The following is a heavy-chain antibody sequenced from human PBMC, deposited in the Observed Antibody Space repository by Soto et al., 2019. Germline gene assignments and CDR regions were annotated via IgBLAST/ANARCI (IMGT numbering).Heavy chain of an antibody. J-gene: IGHJ5*02. D-gene: IGHD1-20*01. CDR2: VNPSSGNT. Sequence: QVQLVQSGAEVKRPGASVKVSCEASGYTFTTYDINWVRQASGQGLEWMGCVNPSSGNTVYAQKFHGRVTMTRDTSISTAYMELSSLKSDDTAIYYCARASMYIWNDHWGQGTLVPVSS. CDR3: ARASMYIWNDH. CDR1: GYTFTTYD. V-gene: IGHV1-8*01.